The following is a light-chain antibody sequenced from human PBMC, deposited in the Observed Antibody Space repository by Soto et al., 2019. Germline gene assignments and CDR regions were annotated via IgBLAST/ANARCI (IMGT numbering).Light chain of an antibody. CDR2: EVS. V-gene: IGLV2-14*01. Sequence: QSVLTQPASVSGSPGQSITISCTGTSSDVGGYNYVSWFQQHPCKAPKLMIYEVSSRPSGVSNRFSGSKSGNTASLTISGLQTEDEADYYCNSYTTSSTWVFGGGTKLTVL. J-gene: IGLJ3*02. CDR1: SSDVGGYNY. CDR3: NSYTTSSTWV.